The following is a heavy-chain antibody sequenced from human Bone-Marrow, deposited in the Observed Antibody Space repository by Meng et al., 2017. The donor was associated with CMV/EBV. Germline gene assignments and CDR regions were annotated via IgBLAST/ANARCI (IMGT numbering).Heavy chain of an antibody. CDR1: GGSISSGGYY. Sequence: LRLSCTFSGGSISSGGYYWSWIRQHPGKGLEWIGYIYYSGSTYYNPSLESRVTISVDTSKNQFSLKLSSVTAADTAVYYCARDRGSGYLYYFDYWGQGTLVTVSS. CDR2: IYYSGST. D-gene: IGHD3-22*01. CDR3: ARDRGSGYLYYFDY. V-gene: IGHV4-31*03. J-gene: IGHJ4*02.